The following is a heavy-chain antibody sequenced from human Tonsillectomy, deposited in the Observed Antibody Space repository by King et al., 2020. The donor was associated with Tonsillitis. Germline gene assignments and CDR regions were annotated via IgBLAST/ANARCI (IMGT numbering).Heavy chain of an antibody. V-gene: IGHV1-69*01. CDR3: AKSGRFHDAFDF. D-gene: IGHD6-25*01. J-gene: IGHJ3*01. CDR2: IIPIFGTA. Sequence: VQLVESGAEVKKPGSSVKVSCKASGGTFSNYAISWVRQAPGQGLAWMGEIIPIFGTAHYAQRFQGRVTITADESTSTAYMELSSLRSEDTAVYYCAKSGRFHDAFDFWGQGTMVTVSS. CDR1: GGTFSNYA.